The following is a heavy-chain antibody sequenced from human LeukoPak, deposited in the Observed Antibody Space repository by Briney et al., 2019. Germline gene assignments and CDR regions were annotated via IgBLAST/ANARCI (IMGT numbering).Heavy chain of an antibody. Sequence: GGSLRLSCAASGFTFSNAWMSWVRQAPGKGLEWVGRIKSKTDGGTTDYAAPVKGRFTISRDDSKNTLYLQMNSLKTEGTAVYYCTTESSDYDFWSGYDYWGQGTLVTVSS. CDR1: GFTFSNAW. CDR2: IKSKTDGGTT. CDR3: TTESSDYDFWSGYDY. J-gene: IGHJ4*02. V-gene: IGHV3-15*01. D-gene: IGHD3-3*01.